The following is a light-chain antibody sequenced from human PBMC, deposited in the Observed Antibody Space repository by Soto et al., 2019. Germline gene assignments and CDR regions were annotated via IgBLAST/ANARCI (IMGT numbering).Light chain of an antibody. CDR3: SSYTTSSTRV. J-gene: IGLJ1*01. Sequence: QSALTQPASVSGSPVQSIAISCTGTSRDVGAYDFVSWYQQHPDKAPKLMIYEVSHRPSGVSYRFSGSKSVNTATLTISGLQAEDEADYYCSSYTTSSTRVFGTGTKLTVL. V-gene: IGLV2-14*03. CDR2: EVS. CDR1: SRDVGAYDF.